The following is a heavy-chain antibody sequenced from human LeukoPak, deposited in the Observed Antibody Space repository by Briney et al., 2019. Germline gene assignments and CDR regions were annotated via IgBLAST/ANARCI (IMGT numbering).Heavy chain of an antibody. CDR3: ARESKYYDILTGYSFDY. J-gene: IGHJ4*02. Sequence: GASVKVSCKASGYTFTNYYMHWVRQAPGQGLEWMGMINPSGGSTSYAQKFQGRVTMTRDTSTITVYVELSSLRSDDTAVYYCARESKYYDILTGYSFDYWGQGTLVTVSS. V-gene: IGHV1-46*01. CDR2: INPSGGST. CDR1: GYTFTNYY. D-gene: IGHD3-9*01.